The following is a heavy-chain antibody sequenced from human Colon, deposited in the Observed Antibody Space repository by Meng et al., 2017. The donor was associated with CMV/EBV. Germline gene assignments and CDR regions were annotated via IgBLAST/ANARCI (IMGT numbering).Heavy chain of an antibody. D-gene: IGHD1-26*01. J-gene: IGHJ4*02. CDR3: ARESGSRNDY. V-gene: IGHV1-69*05. CDR1: GGTFSSYG. CDR2: IIPMFDTR. Sequence: SVKVSCKASGGTFSSYGISWVRQGPGQWLEWMGGIIPMFDTRNYAQKFQGRVTITTDESTSTVFMELRSLRLEDTAVYYCARESGSRNDYWGQGTLVTVSS.